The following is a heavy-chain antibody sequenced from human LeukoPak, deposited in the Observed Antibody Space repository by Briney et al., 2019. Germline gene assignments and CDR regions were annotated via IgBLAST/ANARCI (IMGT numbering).Heavy chain of an antibody. CDR1: LGSFSSYA. J-gene: IGHJ6*02. D-gene: IGHD6-13*01. CDR2: IIPILGIA. V-gene: IGHV1-69*04. Sequence: SVKVSCKASLGSFSSYAISWVRQAPGQGLEWMGRIIPILGIANYAQKFQGRVTITADKSTSTAYMELSSLRSEDTAVYYCARDSSIAAAGYYYYGMDVWGQGTTVTVSS. CDR3: ARDSSIAAAGYYYYGMDV.